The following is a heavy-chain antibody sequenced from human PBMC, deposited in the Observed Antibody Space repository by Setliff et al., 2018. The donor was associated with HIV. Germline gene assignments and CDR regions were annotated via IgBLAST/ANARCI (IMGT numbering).Heavy chain of an antibody. V-gene: IGHV1-18*04. Sequence: GASVKFSCKASGYTFTTYGVNWVRQAPGQGLEWMGIINPSGGSTTYAQKLQGRVTMTTDTSTSTAYMELRSLTSDDTAVYYCARGSYGDYWGQGALVTVSS. CDR3: ARGSYGDY. CDR1: GYTFTTYG. J-gene: IGHJ4*02. CDR2: INPSGGST. D-gene: IGHD1-26*01.